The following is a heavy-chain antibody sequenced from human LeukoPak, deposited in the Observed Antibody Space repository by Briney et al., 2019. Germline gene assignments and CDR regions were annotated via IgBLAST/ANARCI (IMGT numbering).Heavy chain of an antibody. CDR3: ARGPYSYDSSGAFDI. D-gene: IGHD3-22*01. CDR2: IYTSGST. Sequence: SETLSLTCTVSGGSISSYYWSWIRQPPGKGLEWIGRIYTSGSTNYNPSLKSRVTISVDTSKNQFSLKLSSVTAADTAVYFCARGPYSYDSSGAFDIWGQGTMVTVSS. V-gene: IGHV4-4*08. J-gene: IGHJ3*02. CDR1: GGSISSYY.